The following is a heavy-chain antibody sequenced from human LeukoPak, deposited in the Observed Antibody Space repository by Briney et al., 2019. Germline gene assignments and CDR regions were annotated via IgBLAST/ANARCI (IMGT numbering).Heavy chain of an antibody. CDR1: GFDLTKNC. V-gene: IGHV3-7*01. CDR2: IKPDGSET. CDR3: ATFSSGFYPKEPFDI. D-gene: IGHD3-22*01. J-gene: IGHJ3*02. Sequence: GGSLRLSCAASGFDLTKNCMSWVRQAPGEGLEWVAKIKPDGSETSYVDSVDGRFITSRDNAKNSLFLQMNSLGAEDTALYYCATFSSGFYPKEPFDIWGRGTMVSVSS.